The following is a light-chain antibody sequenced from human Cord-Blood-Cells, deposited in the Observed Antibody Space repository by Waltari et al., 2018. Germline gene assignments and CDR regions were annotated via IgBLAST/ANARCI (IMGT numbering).Light chain of an antibody. CDR2: LGS. CDR3: MQALQTPPT. CDR1: QSLLQSNGYNY. V-gene: IGKV2-28*01. J-gene: IGKJ1*01. Sequence: DIVMTPSPHTLPVTPGEPASFSCRSSQSLLQSNGYNYLDWYLQKPGQSPQLLIYLGSNRASGVPDRFSGSGSGTDFTLKISRVEAEDVGVYYCMQALQTPPTFGQGTKVEIK.